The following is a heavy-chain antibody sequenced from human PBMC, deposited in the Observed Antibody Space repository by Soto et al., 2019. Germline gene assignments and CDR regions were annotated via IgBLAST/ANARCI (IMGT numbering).Heavy chain of an antibody. J-gene: IGHJ3*02. V-gene: IGHV4-31*03. D-gene: IGHD3-10*01. CDR3: AREYMVRGVMGAFDI. CDR2: IYYTGST. Sequence: QVQLQESGPGLVKPSQTLSLTCTVSGGSISSGGYYWSWIRQHPGKGLEWIGYIYYTGSTYYNPSLKGRVTISVDTSKNQFSLKLSSVTAADTAVYYCAREYMVRGVMGAFDIWGQGTMVTVSS. CDR1: GGSISSGGYY.